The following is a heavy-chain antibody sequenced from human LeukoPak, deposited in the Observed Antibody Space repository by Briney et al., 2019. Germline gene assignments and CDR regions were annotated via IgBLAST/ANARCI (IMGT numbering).Heavy chain of an antibody. CDR2: IYTSGST. Sequence: SETLSLTCTVSGGSISSYYWSWIRQPAGKGLEWIGRIYTSGSTNYNPSLKSRVTMSVDTSKNQFSLKLSSVTAADTAVYYCARVGARYCSGGSCRYYFDYWGQGTLVTVSS. CDR3: ARVGARYCSGGSCRYYFDY. V-gene: IGHV4-4*07. J-gene: IGHJ4*02. CDR1: GGSISSYY. D-gene: IGHD2-15*01.